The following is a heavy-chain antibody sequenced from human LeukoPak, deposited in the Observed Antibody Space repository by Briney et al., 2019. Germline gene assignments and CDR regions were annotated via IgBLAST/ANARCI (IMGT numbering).Heavy chain of an antibody. CDR1: GFTVSSNY. D-gene: IGHD4-17*01. CDR2: IYSGGST. V-gene: IGHV3-66*01. CDR3: ASTFYGDSPPY. Sequence: GGSLRLSCAASGFTVSSNYMSWVRQAPGKGLEWVSVIYSGGSTYYADSVKGRFTISRDNSKNTLYLQMNSLRAEDTAVYYCASTFYGDSPPYWGQGTLVTVS. J-gene: IGHJ4*02.